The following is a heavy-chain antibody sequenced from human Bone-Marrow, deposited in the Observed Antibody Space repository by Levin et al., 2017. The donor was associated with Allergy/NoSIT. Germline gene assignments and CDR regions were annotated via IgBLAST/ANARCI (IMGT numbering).Heavy chain of an antibody. J-gene: IGHJ4*02. CDR3: ARDSSVVDY. V-gene: IGHV3-7*01. D-gene: IGHD6-19*01. Sequence: GASVKVSCAASGFTFSSYWMSWVRQAPGKGLEWVANIKQDGSEKYYVDSVKGRFTISRDNAKNSLYLQMNSLRAEDTAVYYCARDSSVVDYWGQGTLVTVSS. CDR1: GFTFSSYW. CDR2: IKQDGSEK.